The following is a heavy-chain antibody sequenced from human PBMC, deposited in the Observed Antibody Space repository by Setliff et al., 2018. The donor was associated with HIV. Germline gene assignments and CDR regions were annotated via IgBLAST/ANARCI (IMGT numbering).Heavy chain of an antibody. D-gene: IGHD1-7*01. V-gene: IGHV3-7*01. Sequence: GGSLRLSCAASGFTFSSAWMGWVRQAPAKGLEWVANISPDGSATYYVDSVKGRFTISRDNAKNSLYLQLNSLRVEDTAVYYCARGRNRNYVVYGMDVWGQGTTVTVSS. CDR2: ISPDGSAT. CDR3: ARGRNRNYVVYGMDV. CDR1: GFTFSSAW. J-gene: IGHJ6*02.